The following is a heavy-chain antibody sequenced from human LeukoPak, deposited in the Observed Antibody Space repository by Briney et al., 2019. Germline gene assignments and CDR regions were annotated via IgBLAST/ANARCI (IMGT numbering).Heavy chain of an antibody. CDR2: MNRDGSEK. J-gene: IGHJ6*02. CDR1: GFTFSDYW. CDR3: ARDGGIIRFGGQDV. Sequence: PGGSLRLSCAASGFTFSDYWLSWVRQAPGKGLEWVANMNRDGSEKNYVDSMKGRITIFRDNAKNSLYLQMNSLRVEDTAVYYCARDGGIIRFGGQDVWGQGTTVTVS. D-gene: IGHD3-16*01. V-gene: IGHV3-7*01.